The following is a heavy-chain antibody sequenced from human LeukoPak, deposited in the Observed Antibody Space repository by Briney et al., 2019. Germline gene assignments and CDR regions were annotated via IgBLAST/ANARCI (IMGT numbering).Heavy chain of an antibody. D-gene: IGHD3-22*01. Sequence: GGSLRLSCAASGFTFSSYSMNWVRQAPGKGLEWVAFIRYDGSNKYYADSVKGRFTISRDNSKNTLYLQMNSLRAEDTAVYYCAKVTHYYDSSGPWGQGTLATVSS. CDR1: GFTFSSYS. CDR2: IRYDGSNK. CDR3: AKVTHYYDSSGP. J-gene: IGHJ5*02. V-gene: IGHV3-30*02.